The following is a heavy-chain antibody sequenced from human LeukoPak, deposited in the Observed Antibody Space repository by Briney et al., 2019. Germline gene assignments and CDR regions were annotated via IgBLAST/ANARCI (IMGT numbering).Heavy chain of an antibody. D-gene: IGHD3-3*01. V-gene: IGHV4-34*01. J-gene: IGHJ4*02. Sequence: PSETLSLTCAVYGGSFGGYYWSWIRQPPGKGLEWIGEINDSGSSNYIPSLKSRVTISVDTSKNQFSLKLSSVTAADTAVYYCARGAVYDFWSGYLYYWGQGTLVTVSS. CDR1: GGSFGGYY. CDR2: INDSGSS. CDR3: ARGAVYDFWSGYLYY.